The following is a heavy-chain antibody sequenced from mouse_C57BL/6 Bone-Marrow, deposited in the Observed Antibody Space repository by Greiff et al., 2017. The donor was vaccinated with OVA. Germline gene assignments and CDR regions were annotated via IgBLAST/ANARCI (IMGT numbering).Heavy chain of an antibody. J-gene: IGHJ2*01. Sequence: EVKLVESGPGMVKPSQSLSLTCTVTGYSITSGYDWHWIRHFPGNKLEWMGYISYSGSTHYNPSLKSRISITHDTSKNHFFLKLNSVPTEDTATDYCAAYYYGFDYWGQGTTLTVSS. CDR3: AAYYYGFDY. V-gene: IGHV3-1*01. CDR1: GYSITSGYD. CDR2: ISYSGST. D-gene: IGHD1-1*01.